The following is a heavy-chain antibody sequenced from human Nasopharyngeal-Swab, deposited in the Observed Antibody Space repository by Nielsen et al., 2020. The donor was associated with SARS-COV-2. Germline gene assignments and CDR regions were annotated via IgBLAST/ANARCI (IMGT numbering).Heavy chain of an antibody. J-gene: IGHJ6*02. CDR3: ARGGQGSSSWYGYYYYGMDV. CDR2: IYYSGTT. CDR1: GGSVSSGSHY. D-gene: IGHD6-13*01. V-gene: IGHV4-61*01. Sequence: SETLSLTCTVSGGSVSSGSHYWSWIRQPPGKGLEWIGYIYYSGTTNYNPSLESRVTISVDTSKNQFSLKLSSVTAADTAVYYCARGGQGSSSWYGYYYYGMDVWGQGTTVTVSS.